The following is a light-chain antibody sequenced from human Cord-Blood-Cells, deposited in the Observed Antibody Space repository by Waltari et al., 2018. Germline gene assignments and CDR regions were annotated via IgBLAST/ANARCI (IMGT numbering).Light chain of an antibody. J-gene: IGKJ3*01. V-gene: IGKV1-39*01. CDR1: QSISSY. CDR2: AAS. Sequence: DIQMTQSPSSLSASVGDRVTITCRASQSISSYLNWYQQKPGKAPKLLIYAASSLQSGVPSRFSGSVSGTDFTLTISSLQPEDFATYYCQRSYSTPFTFGPGTKVDIK. CDR3: QRSYSTPFT.